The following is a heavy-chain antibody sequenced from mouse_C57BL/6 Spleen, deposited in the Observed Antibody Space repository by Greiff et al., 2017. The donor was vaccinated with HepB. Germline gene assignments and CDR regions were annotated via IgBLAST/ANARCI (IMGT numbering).Heavy chain of an antibody. J-gene: IGHJ2*01. V-gene: IGHV1-82*01. CDR2: IYPGDGDT. CDR1: GYAFSSSW. D-gene: IGHD2-4*01. Sequence: VQLQESGPELVKPGASVKISCKASGYAFSSSWMNWVKQRPGKGLEWIGRIYPGDGDTNYNGKFKGKATLTADKSSSTAYMQLSSLTSEDSAVYFCARSRDYEDFDYWGQGTTLTVSS. CDR3: ARSRDYEDFDY.